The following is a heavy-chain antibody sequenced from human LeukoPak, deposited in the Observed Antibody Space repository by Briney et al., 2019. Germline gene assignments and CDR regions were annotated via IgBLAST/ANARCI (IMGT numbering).Heavy chain of an antibody. Sequence: GRSLRLSCAASGFIFSSYGMHWVRQAPGKGLEWVAVIWYDGSNKYYADSVKGRFTISRDNSKNTLYLQMNSLRAEDTAVYYCARDGVSGGSGYDLRSYGMDVWGQGTTVTVSS. CDR1: GFIFSSYG. J-gene: IGHJ6*02. CDR3: ARDGVSGGSGYDLRSYGMDV. V-gene: IGHV3-33*01. D-gene: IGHD5-12*01. CDR2: IWYDGSNK.